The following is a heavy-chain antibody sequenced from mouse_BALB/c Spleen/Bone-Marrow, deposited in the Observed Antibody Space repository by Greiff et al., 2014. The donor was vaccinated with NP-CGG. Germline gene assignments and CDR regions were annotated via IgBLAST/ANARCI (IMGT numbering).Heavy chain of an antibody. J-gene: IGHJ1*01. CDR2: IWAGGST. Sequence: VQLQQSGPGLVAPSQSLSITCTVSGFSLTSYGVHWVRQPPGKGLEWLGVIWAGGSTNYNSARMSRLSISKDNSKSQVFLKMNSLQTDDTAMYYCARGGGSWYFDVWGAGTTVTVSS. CDR3: ARGGGSWYFDV. CDR1: GFSLTSYG. V-gene: IGHV2-9*02.